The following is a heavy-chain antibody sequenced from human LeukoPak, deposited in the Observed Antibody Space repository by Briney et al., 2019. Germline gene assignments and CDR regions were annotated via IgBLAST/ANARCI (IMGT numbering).Heavy chain of an antibody. Sequence: PGGSLRLSCAAYRFSFSTSGMHWIRQAPGKGLEWVAFIQSDGGNEYYADSVKGRFTISRDNSKNTVHLQMNSLRAEDTAMYYCVRDGAHWDLDYWGQGTLVTVSS. CDR1: RFSFSTSG. V-gene: IGHV3-30*02. CDR2: IQSDGGNE. CDR3: VRDGAHWDLDY. D-gene: IGHD7-27*01. J-gene: IGHJ4*02.